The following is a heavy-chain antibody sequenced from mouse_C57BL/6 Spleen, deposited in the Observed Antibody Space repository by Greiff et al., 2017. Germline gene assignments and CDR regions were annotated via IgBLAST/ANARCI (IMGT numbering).Heavy chain of an antibody. Sequence: VQLQQSGPELVKPGASVKISCKASGYAFSSSWMNWVKQRPGKGLEWIGRIYPGDGDTNYNGKFKGKATLTADKSSSTAYMQLSSLTSEDSAVYFCAREEGNYDYYAMDYWGQGTSVTVSS. D-gene: IGHD2-1*01. CDR2: IYPGDGDT. V-gene: IGHV1-82*01. J-gene: IGHJ4*01. CDR1: GYAFSSSW. CDR3: AREEGNYDYYAMDY.